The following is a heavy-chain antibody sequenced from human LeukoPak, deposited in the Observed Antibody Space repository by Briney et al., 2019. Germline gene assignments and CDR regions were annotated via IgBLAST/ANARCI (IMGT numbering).Heavy chain of an antibody. CDR1: GVTVSSNY. J-gene: IGHJ4*02. CDR2: IYSGGST. D-gene: IGHD6-19*01. CDR3: ARVVLAVAGSYFDY. V-gene: IGHV3-53*01. Sequence: GGSLRPSCAASGVTVSSNYMSWVRQAPGKGLEWVSVIYSGGSTYYADSVKGRFTISRDNSKNTLYLQMNSLRAEDTAVYYCARVVLAVAGSYFDYWGQGTLVTVSS.